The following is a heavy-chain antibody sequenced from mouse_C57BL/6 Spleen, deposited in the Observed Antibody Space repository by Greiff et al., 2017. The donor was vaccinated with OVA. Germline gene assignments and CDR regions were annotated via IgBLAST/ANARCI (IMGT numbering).Heavy chain of an antibody. Sequence: VQLQQSGPELVKPGASVTISCTASGYAFSSSWMNWVKQRPGKGLEWIGRIYPGDGDTNYNGKFKGKATLTADKSSSTAYMQLSSLTSEDSAVYFCARSSMVTTTDYWGQGTTLTVSS. D-gene: IGHD2-2*01. CDR1: GYAFSSSW. CDR3: ARSSMVTTTDY. V-gene: IGHV1-82*01. CDR2: IYPGDGDT. J-gene: IGHJ2*01.